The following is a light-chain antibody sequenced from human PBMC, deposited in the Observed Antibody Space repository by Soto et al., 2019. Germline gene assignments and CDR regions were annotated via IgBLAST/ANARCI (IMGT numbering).Light chain of an antibody. V-gene: IGLV3-21*02. J-gene: IGLJ7*01. Sequence: SYELTQAPSVSVAPGQTASLTCGGNDIGSKSVHWYQQRPGQAPVLVVYDDSDRPSGIPERFSGSNSGNTATLTISRVEAGDEADYYCQVWDSTGDPYAVFGGGTQLTVL. CDR2: DDS. CDR1: DIGSKS. CDR3: QVWDSTGDPYAV.